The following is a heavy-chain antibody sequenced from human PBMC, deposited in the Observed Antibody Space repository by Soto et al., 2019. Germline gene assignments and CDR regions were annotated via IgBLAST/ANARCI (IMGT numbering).Heavy chain of an antibody. Sequence: GGSLRLSCAASGFTFSSYGMHWVRQAPGKGLEWVAVISYDGSNKYYADSVKGRFTISRDNSKNTLYLQMNSLRAEDTAVYYCAKDYKNDFWSGFYFDYWGQGTLVTVSS. D-gene: IGHD3-3*01. V-gene: IGHV3-30*18. CDR1: GFTFSSYG. CDR3: AKDYKNDFWSGFYFDY. J-gene: IGHJ4*02. CDR2: ISYDGSNK.